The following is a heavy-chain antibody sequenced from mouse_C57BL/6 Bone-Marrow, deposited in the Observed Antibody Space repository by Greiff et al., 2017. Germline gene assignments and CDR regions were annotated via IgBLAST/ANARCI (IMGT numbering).Heavy chain of an antibody. J-gene: IGHJ1*03. CDR1: GYTFTDYY. V-gene: IGHV1-26*01. Sequence: VQLQQSGPELVKPGASVKISCKASGYTFTDYYMNWVKQSHGKSLEWIGDINPNNGGTSYNQKFKGKATLTVDKSSSTAYMELRSLTSEDSAVYYCAAITTALYWYFDVWGTGTTVTVSS. CDR2: INPNNGGT. CDR3: AAITTALYWYFDV. D-gene: IGHD1-1*01.